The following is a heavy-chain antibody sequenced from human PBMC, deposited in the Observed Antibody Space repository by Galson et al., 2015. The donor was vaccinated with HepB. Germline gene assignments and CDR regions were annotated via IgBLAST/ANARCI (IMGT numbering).Heavy chain of an antibody. CDR3: ARRLGHDYGMDV. V-gene: IGHV4-59*08. CDR1: GDSISSYD. D-gene: IGHD3-16*01. Sequence: SETLSLTCTIFGDSISSYDWIWIRQPPGKGLEWIGFFYNSVGTTYNPSLNSRVTISMDTSKKQFSLNLRSVTAADTAVYFCARRLGHDYGMDVWGQGTTVTVSS. J-gene: IGHJ6*02. CDR2: FYNSVGT.